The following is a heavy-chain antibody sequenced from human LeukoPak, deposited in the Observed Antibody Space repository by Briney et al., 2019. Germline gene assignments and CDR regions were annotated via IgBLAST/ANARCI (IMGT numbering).Heavy chain of an antibody. CDR3: ARGGGGSDY. Sequence: GGSLRLSCAVSGFNFSIYWMSWVRQAPGKGLEWVANIKQDGSEKYYVDSVKGRFTISRDNAKNSLYLQMNSPRAEDTAVYHCARGGGGSDYWGQGTLVTVSS. V-gene: IGHV3-7*03. J-gene: IGHJ4*02. CDR1: GFNFSIYW. CDR2: IKQDGSEK.